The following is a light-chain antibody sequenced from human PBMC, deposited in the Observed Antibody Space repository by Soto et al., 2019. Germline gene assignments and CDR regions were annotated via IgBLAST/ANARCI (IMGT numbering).Light chain of an antibody. V-gene: IGKV2-28*01. Sequence: DIVMTQSPLSLPVTPGEPASISCRSSQSLIHGNGYNYLDWYLQKPGQSPQLLIYLASSRASGVPDRFSGSGSGTDFTLKISRVEAEDVGVYYCMQALQTPWTFGQGTKLEIK. CDR1: QSLIHGNGYNY. CDR2: LAS. CDR3: MQALQTPWT. J-gene: IGKJ2*02.